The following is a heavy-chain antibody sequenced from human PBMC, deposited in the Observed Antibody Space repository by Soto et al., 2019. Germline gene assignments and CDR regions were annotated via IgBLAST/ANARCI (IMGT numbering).Heavy chain of an antibody. CDR3: ARHYASGRAWYY. J-gene: IGHJ4*02. V-gene: IGHV5-51*01. CDR2: ISPGDSET. Sequence: GESLKISCKGSGYSFTSYWIGWVRQMPGKGLEWMGIISPGDSETKYSPSFQGQVTMSADKSINTAYLQWSSLKASDTAMYYCARHYASGRAWYYWGRGTLVTVSS. CDR1: GYSFTSYW. D-gene: IGHD3-10*01.